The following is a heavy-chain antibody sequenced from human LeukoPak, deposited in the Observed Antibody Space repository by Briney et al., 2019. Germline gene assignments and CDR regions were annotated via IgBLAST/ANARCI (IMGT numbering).Heavy chain of an antibody. V-gene: IGHV4-61*02. J-gene: IGHJ4*02. CDR2: IYSSGST. CDR3: ARGPWMTTVTTGRGLDF. D-gene: IGHD4-17*01. CDR1: GGSIDSSSYY. Sequence: SETLSLTCTVSGGSIDSSSYYWSWIRQPAGKGLEWIGRIYSSGSTNYNPSLNSRVTMSVDTSKNQFSLKLSSVTAADTAVYYCARGPWMTTVTTGRGLDFWGQGTLVTVSS.